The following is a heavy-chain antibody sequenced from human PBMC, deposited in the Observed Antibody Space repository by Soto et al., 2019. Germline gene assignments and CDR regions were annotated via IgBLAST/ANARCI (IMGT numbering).Heavy chain of an antibody. D-gene: IGHD1-26*01. V-gene: IGHV3-20*04. J-gene: IGHJ4*02. CDR2: VNWNGGST. CDR1: GFTFDDYG. Sequence: EVQLVESGGGVLRPGGSLRLSCAASGFTFDDYGMSWARQAPGKGLEWVSGVNWNGGSTGYADSVKGRFTISRDNAKNSLYLQMNSLRAEDTAFSYWVRGASLNFDYWGQGTLVTVSS. CDR3: VRGASLNFDY.